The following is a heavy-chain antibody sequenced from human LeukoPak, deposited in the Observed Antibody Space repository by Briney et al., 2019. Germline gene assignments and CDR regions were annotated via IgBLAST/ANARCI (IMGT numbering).Heavy chain of an antibody. J-gene: IGHJ3*02. CDR2: TYYRSKWYN. V-gene: IGHV6-1*01. CDR1: GDSVSSNSAA. D-gene: IGHD2-2*01. CDR3: ARASCSGTSFSDDTEPNDAFDI. Sequence: SQTLSLTCAISGDSVSSNSAAWNWIRQSPSRGLEWLGRTYYRSKWYNDYAVSVKSRITINPDTSKNQFSLQLNSVTPEDTAVYYCARASCSGTSFSDDTEPNDAFDIWGQGTMVTVSS.